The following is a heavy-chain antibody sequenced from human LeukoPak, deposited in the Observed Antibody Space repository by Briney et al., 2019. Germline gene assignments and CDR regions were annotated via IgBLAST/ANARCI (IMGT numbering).Heavy chain of an antibody. V-gene: IGHV1-46*01. CDR1: GYTFTGYY. CDR3: ARVKEGATSYSDY. CDR2: INPSGGST. J-gene: IGHJ4*02. D-gene: IGHD1-26*01. Sequence: VASVKVSCKASGYTFTGYYMHWVRQAPGQGLEWMGWINPSGGSTSYAQKFQGRVTMTRDTSTSTVYMELSSLRPEDTAVYYCARVKEGATSYSDYWGQGTLVTVSS.